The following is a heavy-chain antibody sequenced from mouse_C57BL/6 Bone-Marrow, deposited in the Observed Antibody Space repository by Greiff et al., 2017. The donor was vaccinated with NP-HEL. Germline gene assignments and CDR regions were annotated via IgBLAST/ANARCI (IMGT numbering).Heavy chain of an antibody. Sequence: VQLQQPGAELVKPGASVKLSCKASGYTFTSYWMHWVKQRPGQGLEWIGMIHPNSGSTNYNEKFKSKATLTVDKSSSTAYMQLSSLTSEDSAVYYCARFSIFYCGSPLGYWGQGTTLTVSA. D-gene: IGHD1-1*01. CDR1: GYTFTSYW. J-gene: IGHJ2*01. CDR2: IHPNSGST. V-gene: IGHV1-64*01. CDR3: ARFSIFYCGSPLGY.